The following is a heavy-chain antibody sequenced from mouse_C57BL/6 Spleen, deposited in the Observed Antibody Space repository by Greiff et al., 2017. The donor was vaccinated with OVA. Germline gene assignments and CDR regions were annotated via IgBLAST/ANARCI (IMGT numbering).Heavy chain of an antibody. CDR3: ARGVLRLFAY. D-gene: IGHD1-1*01. J-gene: IGHJ3*01. Sequence: EVKLEESGGGLVQPGGSLSLSCAASGFTFTDYYMSWVRQPPGKALEWLGFIRNKANGYTTEYSASVKGRFTISRDNSQSILYLQMNALRAEDSATYYCARGVLRLFAYWGQGTLVTVSA. CDR2: IRNKANGYTT. CDR1: GFTFTDYY. V-gene: IGHV7-3*01.